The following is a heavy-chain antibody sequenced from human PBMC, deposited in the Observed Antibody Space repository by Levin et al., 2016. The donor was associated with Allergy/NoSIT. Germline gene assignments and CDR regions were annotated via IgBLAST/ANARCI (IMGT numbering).Heavy chain of an antibody. V-gene: IGHV3-11*01. CDR2: ITTSGSTV. J-gene: IGHJ6*02. CDR3: ARGHYGMDV. Sequence: GGSLRLSCAASGFTFSDYYMSWIRQAPGKGLEWVSYITTSGSTVYSADSVKGRFTISRDNAKNTVYLQMNSLGVEDTAVYYCARGHYGMDVWGQGTTVTVS. CDR1: GFTFSDYY.